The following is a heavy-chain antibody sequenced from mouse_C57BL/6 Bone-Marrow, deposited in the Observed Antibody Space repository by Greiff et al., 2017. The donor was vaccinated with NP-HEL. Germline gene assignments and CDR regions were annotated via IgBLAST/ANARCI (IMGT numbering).Heavy chain of an antibody. CDR1: GYTFTSYW. J-gene: IGHJ2*01. CDR3: ARITTVVATDFDY. V-gene: IGHV1-64*01. CDR2: IHPNSGST. Sequence: VKLMQPGAELVKPGASVKLSCKASGYTFTSYWMHWVKQRPGQGLEWIGMIHPNSGSTNYNEKFKSKATLTVDKSSSTAYMQLSSLTSEDSAVYYCARITTVVATDFDYWGQGTTLTVSS. D-gene: IGHD1-1*01.